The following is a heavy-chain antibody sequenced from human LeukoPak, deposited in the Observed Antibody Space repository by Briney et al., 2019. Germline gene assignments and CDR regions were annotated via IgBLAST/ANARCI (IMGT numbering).Heavy chain of an antibody. V-gene: IGHV3-53*01. CDR3: AREGSAASSIYYYYYYMDV. J-gene: IGHJ6*03. CDR1: GFTVSSNY. CDR2: FYSGGST. D-gene: IGHD2-2*01. Sequence: GGSLRLSCAASGFTVSSNYMSWVRQAPGKGLEWVSVFYSGGSTYYADSVKGRFTISRDNSKNTLYLQMNSLRAEDTAVYYCAREGSAASSIYYYYYYMDVWGKGTTVTVSS.